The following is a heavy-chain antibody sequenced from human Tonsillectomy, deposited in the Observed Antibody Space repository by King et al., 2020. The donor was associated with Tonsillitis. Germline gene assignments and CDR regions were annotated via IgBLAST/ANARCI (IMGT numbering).Heavy chain of an antibody. D-gene: IGHD6-19*01. CDR1: GFTFSSYA. CDR2: ISDNGGST. V-gene: IGHV3-23*04. J-gene: IGHJ2*01. Sequence: QLVQSGGDLVQPGGSLRLSCAASGFTFSSYAMNWVRQAPGKGLEWVSGISDNGGSTYYADSVKGRFTISRDNSKNTLYMQMNSLRAEDTAVYYCAKPPRYSSGWSDWYFDLWGRGTLVTVSS. CDR3: AKPPRYSSGWSDWYFDL.